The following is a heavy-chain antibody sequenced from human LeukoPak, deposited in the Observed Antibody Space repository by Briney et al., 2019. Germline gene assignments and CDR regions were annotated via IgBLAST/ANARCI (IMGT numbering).Heavy chain of an antibody. J-gene: IGHJ4*02. CDR1: GGSVNSYSYY. CDR3: ARDYCSSTSCLFDY. V-gene: IGHV4-61*01. Sequence: PSETLSLTCTVSGGSVNSYSYYWSWIRQPPGKGLEWIGYIYYSGSTNYNPSLKGRVTISVDTSKNQFSLMLNSVTAADTAVYYCARDYCSSTSCLFDYWGQGTLVTVSS. CDR2: IYYSGST. D-gene: IGHD2-2*01.